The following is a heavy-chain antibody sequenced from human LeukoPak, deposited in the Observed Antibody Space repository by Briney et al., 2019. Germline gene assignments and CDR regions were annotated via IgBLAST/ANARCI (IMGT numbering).Heavy chain of an antibody. V-gene: IGHV3-74*01. Sequence: GGSLRLSCAASGFTFSNYLMHWVRQTPGKGLVWISRISTDGSFTNYADSVKGRFSISRDNAKNTLYLQMNSLRAEDTAVYYCAKGGPDRITAARPFYYYGMDVWGQGTTVTVSS. D-gene: IGHD6-6*01. CDR3: AKGGPDRITAARPFYYYGMDV. CDR2: ISTDGSFT. J-gene: IGHJ6*02. CDR1: GFTFSNYL.